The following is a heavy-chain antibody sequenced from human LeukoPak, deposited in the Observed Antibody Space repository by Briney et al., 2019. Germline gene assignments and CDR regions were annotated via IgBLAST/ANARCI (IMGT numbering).Heavy chain of an antibody. V-gene: IGHV4-34*01. J-gene: IGHJ4*02. Sequence: SETLSLTCAVSGGSFSGYYWSWLRQPPGKGLEWIGEINHSGSTNYNPSLKSRVTISVDTSKNQFSLKLSSVTAADTAVYYCASVPAAMGAFDYWGQGTLVTVSS. CDR2: INHSGST. CDR1: GGSFSGYY. CDR3: ASVPAAMGAFDY. D-gene: IGHD2-2*01.